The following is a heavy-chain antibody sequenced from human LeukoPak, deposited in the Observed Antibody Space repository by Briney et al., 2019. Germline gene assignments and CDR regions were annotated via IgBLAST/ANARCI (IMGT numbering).Heavy chain of an antibody. Sequence: SSETLSLTCAVYGGSFSGYYWSGIRQPPGKGLEWIGEINHSGSTNYNPSLKSRVTISVDTSKNQFSLKLSSVTAADTAVYYCASLRGSRDYWGQGTLVTVSS. CDR2: INHSGST. CDR1: GGSFSGYY. CDR3: ASLRGSRDY. J-gene: IGHJ4*02. D-gene: IGHD3-16*01. V-gene: IGHV4-34*01.